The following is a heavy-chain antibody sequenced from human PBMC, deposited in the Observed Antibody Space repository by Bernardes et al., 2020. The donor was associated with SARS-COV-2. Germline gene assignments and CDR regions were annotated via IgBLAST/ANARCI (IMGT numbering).Heavy chain of an antibody. CDR2: INPNSGGT. CDR1: GYTFTGYY. D-gene: IGHD2-2*01. CDR3: TPVRAYGYQLLNWFDP. V-gene: IGHV1-2*02. Sequence: ASVKVSCKASGYTFTGYYMHWVRQAPGQGLEWMGWINPNSGGTNYAQKFQGRVTMTRDTSISTAYMELSRLRSDDTAVYYCTPVRAYGYQLLNWFDPWGQGTLVTVSS. J-gene: IGHJ5*02.